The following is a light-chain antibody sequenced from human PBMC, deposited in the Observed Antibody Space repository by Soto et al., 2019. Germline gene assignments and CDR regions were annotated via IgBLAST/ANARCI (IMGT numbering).Light chain of an antibody. CDR1: SSTFANNY. CDR2: RTD. CDR3: AAYTGNWNGPV. V-gene: IGLV1-47*01. Sequence: QSALTQPPSVSGTPGQRVSISCSGDSSTFANNYVHWYQQVPGAAPKLLMYRTDQRPSGVPERFSGSKSGTSASLTISGLRPEDEAQYYCAAYTGNWNGPVFGGGTKLTGL. J-gene: IGLJ2*01.